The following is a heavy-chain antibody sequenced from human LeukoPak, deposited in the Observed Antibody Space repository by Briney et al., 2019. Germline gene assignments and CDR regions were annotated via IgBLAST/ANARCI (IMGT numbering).Heavy chain of an antibody. CDR1: GYTFTSYD. D-gene: IGHD6-19*01. J-gene: IGHJ6*02. CDR2: MNPNSGNT. Sequence: ASVKVSCKASGYTFTSYDINWVRQATGQGLEWMGWMNPNSGNTGYAQKFQGRVTMTRNTSISTAYMELSSLRSEDTAVYYCARGPLYSSGWYKPYYYYGMDVWGQGTTVTVSS. V-gene: IGHV1-8*01. CDR3: ARGPLYSSGWYKPYYYYGMDV.